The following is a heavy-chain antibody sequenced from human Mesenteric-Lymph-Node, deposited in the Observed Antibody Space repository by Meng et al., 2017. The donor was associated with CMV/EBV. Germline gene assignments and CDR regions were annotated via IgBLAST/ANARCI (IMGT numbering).Heavy chain of an antibody. CDR2: INPSGGST. V-gene: IGHV1-46*01. D-gene: IGHD2-2*02. CDR1: GYTFTSYY. J-gene: IGHJ6*02. Sequence: ASVKVSCKASGYTFTSYYMHWVRQAPGQGLEWMGIINPSGGSTSYAQKFQGRVTMTRDTSTSTVYMELSSLGSEDTAVYYCARGRYCSSTSCYRPDHYYYYYGMDVWGQGTTVTVSS. CDR3: ARGRYCSSTSCYRPDHYYYYYGMDV.